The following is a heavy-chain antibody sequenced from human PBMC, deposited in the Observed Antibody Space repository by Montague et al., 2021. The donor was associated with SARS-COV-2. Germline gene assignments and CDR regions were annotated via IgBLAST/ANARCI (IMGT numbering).Heavy chain of an antibody. CDR3: ARLRTWSRGVSGSYYNPIRQLSGIDV. J-gene: IGHJ6*02. CDR2: ISPSGHT. CDR1: GASIRDENYR. V-gene: IGHV4-61*02. D-gene: IGHD3-10*01. Sequence: TLSLTCSVSGASIRDENYRWIWIRQSAGEGLEFIGRISPSGHTSYNPSLGGRVSISLEMSQNDFSLKVSSVTPADTAVYYCARLRTWSRGVSGSYYNPIRQLSGIDVWGQGTRVAVSS.